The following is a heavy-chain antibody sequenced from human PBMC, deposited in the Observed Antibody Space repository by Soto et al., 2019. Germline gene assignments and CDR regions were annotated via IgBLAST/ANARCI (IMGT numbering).Heavy chain of an antibody. D-gene: IGHD2-2*01. CDR2: ISSSSSYI. CDR3: ARAGGYCSSTRCYGEEHIAYDI. Sequence: GSLRLSCAASGFTFISYSMNWVRQAPGKGLEWVSSISSSSSYIYYADSVKGRFTISRDNAKNSLYLQMNSLRAEDTAVYYCARAGGYCSSTRCYGEEHIAYDIWGQGTMVTVSS. J-gene: IGHJ3*02. V-gene: IGHV3-21*01. CDR1: GFTFISYS.